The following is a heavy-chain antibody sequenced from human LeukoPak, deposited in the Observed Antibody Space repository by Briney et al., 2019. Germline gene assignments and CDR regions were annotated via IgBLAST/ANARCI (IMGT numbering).Heavy chain of an antibody. D-gene: IGHD6-13*01. CDR2: IYSGGAT. V-gene: IGHV3-53*01. Sequence: GGSLRLSCAASGFTFSSNYMSWVRQAPGKGLEWVSVIYSGGATFYGDSVKGRFTISRDDSENTLYLQMNSLRAEDAAAYNCARGSRIGAAGIFDNWGQGTLVTVSS. CDR1: GFTFSSNY. J-gene: IGHJ4*02. CDR3: ARGSRIGAAGIFDN.